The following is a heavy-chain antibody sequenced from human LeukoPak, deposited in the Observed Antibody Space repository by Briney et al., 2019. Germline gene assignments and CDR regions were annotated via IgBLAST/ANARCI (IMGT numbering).Heavy chain of an antibody. CDR1: GYSFTSYW. CDR3: ARTYYYDSSGLNFDY. V-gene: IGHV5-51*01. J-gene: IGHJ4*02. D-gene: IGHD3-22*01. CDR2: IYPGDSDT. Sequence: GESLKISCKGSGYSFTSYWIGWARQMPGKGLEWMGIIYPGDSDTRYSPSFQGQVTISADKSISTAYLQWSSLKASDTAMYYCARTYYYDSSGLNFDYWGQGTLVTVSS.